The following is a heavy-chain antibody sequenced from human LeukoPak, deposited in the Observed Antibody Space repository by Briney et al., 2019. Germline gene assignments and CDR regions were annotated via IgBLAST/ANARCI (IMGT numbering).Heavy chain of an antibody. Sequence: GASVKVSCKASGYTFTGYYMHWVRQAPGQGLEWMGWINPNSGGTNYAQKFRGRVTITRNTSISTAYMELSSLRSEDTAVYYCATTYYYDSSTLAFDIWGQGTMVTVSS. CDR3: ATTYYYDSSTLAFDI. CDR2: INPNSGGT. V-gene: IGHV1-2*02. D-gene: IGHD3-22*01. J-gene: IGHJ3*02. CDR1: GYTFTGYY.